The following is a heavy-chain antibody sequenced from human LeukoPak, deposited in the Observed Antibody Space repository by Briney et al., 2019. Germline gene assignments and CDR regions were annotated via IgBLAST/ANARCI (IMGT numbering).Heavy chain of an antibody. CDR2: IKQDGSEK. V-gene: IGHV3-7*01. CDR3: ARDRSSGWYYFDY. D-gene: IGHD6-19*01. CDR1: GFTFSSYW. Sequence: GGSLRLSCAASGFTFSSYWMSWVRQAPGKGLEWVANIKQDGSEKYYVDSVKGRFTISRDHSKNTLYLQMNSLRAEDTAVYYCARDRSSGWYYFDYWGQGTLVTVSS. J-gene: IGHJ4*02.